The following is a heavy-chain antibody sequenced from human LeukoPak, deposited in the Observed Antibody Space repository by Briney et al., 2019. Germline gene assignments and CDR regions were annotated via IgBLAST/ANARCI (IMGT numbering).Heavy chain of an antibody. CDR3: ARVYSSSWHLYYFDY. V-gene: IGHV4-4*07. Sequence: SETLSLTCTVSGGSISSYYWSWIRQPAGKGLEWIGRIYTSGSTNYNPSLKSRVTMSVDTSKNQFSLRLSSVTAADTAVYYCARVYSSSWHLYYFDYWGQGTLVTVSS. J-gene: IGHJ4*02. D-gene: IGHD6-13*01. CDR2: IYTSGST. CDR1: GGSISSYY.